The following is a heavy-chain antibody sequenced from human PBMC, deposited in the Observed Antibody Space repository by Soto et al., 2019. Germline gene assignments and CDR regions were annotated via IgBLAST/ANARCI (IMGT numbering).Heavy chain of an antibody. CDR2: ISAYNGNT. Sequence: QVQLVQSGAEVKKPGASVKVSCKASGYTFTSYGISWVRQAPGQGLEWMGWISAYNGNTNYAQKLQGRVTMTTDTPTSTAYMELRSLRSDDTAVYYCARDEYYDFWSGSPNWFDPWGQGTLVTVSS. CDR3: ARDEYYDFWSGSPNWFDP. D-gene: IGHD3-3*01. J-gene: IGHJ5*02. V-gene: IGHV1-18*04. CDR1: GYTFTSYG.